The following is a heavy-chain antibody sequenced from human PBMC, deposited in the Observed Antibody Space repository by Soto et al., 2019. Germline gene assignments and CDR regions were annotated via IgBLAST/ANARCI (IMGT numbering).Heavy chain of an antibody. CDR3: ARVGEMATIPMDY. CDR2: IYYSGST. Sequence: PSETLSLTCTVSGGSISSSSYYWGWIRQPPGKGLEWIGSIYYSGSTYYNPSLKSRVTISVDTSKNQFSLKLSSVTAADTAVYYCARVGEMATIPMDYWGQGTLVTVSS. D-gene: IGHD5-12*01. V-gene: IGHV4-39*01. CDR1: GGSISSSSYY. J-gene: IGHJ4*02.